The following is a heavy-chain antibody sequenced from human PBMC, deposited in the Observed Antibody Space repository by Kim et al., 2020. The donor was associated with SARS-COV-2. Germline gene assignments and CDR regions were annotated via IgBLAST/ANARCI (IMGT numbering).Heavy chain of an antibody. CDR3: ARGHYGDYLI. Sequence: GGSLRLSCAASGFTFSSYWMHWVRQAPGKGLVWVSRIISDGTSTAYADAVKGRFTISRDNAKNTLYLQMNSLRAEDTAVYYCARGHYGDYLIWGQGTLVT. D-gene: IGHD4-17*01. V-gene: IGHV3-74*01. CDR2: IISDGTST. J-gene: IGHJ4*02. CDR1: GFTFSSYW.